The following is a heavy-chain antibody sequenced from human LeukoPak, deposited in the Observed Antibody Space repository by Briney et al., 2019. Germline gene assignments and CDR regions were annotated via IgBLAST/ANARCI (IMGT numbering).Heavy chain of an antibody. J-gene: IGHJ5*02. Sequence: ASVKVSCKASGYTFTGYYMHWVRQAPGQGLEWMGWINPNSGGTNYAQKFQGRVTMTRDTSISTAYMELSRLRSDDTAVYYCARDQDMTGIVVVPAAISAWFDPWGQGTLVTVSS. CDR2: INPNSGGT. CDR1: GYTFTGYY. V-gene: IGHV1-2*02. CDR3: ARDQDMTGIVVVPAAISAWFDP. D-gene: IGHD2-2*02.